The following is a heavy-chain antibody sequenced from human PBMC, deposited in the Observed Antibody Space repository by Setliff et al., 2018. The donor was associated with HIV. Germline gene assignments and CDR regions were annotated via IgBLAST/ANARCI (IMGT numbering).Heavy chain of an antibody. V-gene: IGHV1-8*03. J-gene: IGHJ4*02. Sequence: ASVKVSCKASGDTFDSLSISWVRQAPGQGLEWMGWMNPNTGDTGYTQKFQGRVTITKDTSASTAYMELSSLRSEDTAVYYCARDYWKVPDHWGQGTLVTVSS. D-gene: IGHD1-1*01. CDR1: GDTFDSLS. CDR3: ARDYWKVPDH. CDR2: MNPNTGDT.